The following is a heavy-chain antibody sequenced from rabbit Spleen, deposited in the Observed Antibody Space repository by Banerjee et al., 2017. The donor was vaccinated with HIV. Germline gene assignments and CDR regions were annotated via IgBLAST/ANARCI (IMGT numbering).Heavy chain of an antibody. CDR1: GFSFSSNW. V-gene: IGHV1S45*01. J-gene: IGHJ3*01. CDR2: IDTVDGDT. CDR3: ARADYYVDGYYS. D-gene: IGHD6-1*01. Sequence: LEESGGGLVKPGGTLTLTCTVSGFSFSSNWICWVRQAPGKGLEWIACIDTVDGDTDYATWPKGRFTISKTSSTTVTLQMTSLTAADTATYFCARADYYVDGYYSWGQGTLVTVS.